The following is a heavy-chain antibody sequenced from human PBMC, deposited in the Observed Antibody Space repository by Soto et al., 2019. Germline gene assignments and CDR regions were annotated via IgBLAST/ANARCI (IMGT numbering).Heavy chain of an antibody. CDR1: GFTFSSYG. V-gene: IGHV3-30*18. CDR2: ISYDGSNK. CDR3: AKNPGPDYRFDC. D-gene: IGHD4-17*01. J-gene: IGHJ4*02. Sequence: QVQLVESGGGVVQPGRSLRLSCAASGFTFSSYGMHWVRQAPGKGLEWVAVISYDGSNKYYADSVKGRFTISRDNSKNTLYLQMNSLRAEDTAVYYCAKNPGPDYRFDCWGQGTLVTVSS.